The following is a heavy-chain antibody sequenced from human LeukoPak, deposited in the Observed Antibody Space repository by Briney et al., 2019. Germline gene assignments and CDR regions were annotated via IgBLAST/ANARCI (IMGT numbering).Heavy chain of an antibody. CDR3: ACVTGLYYFDF. D-gene: IGHD1-20*01. V-gene: IGHV4-59*06. J-gene: IGHJ4*02. CDR2: IYYSGDT. Sequence: SETLSLTCTVSDGSISSYYWSWIRQPPGKGLEWIGHIYYSGDTYYNPSLKSRVAISVDTSKNQFSLKLSSVTAADTAVYYCACVTGLYYFDFWGQGTLVTVSS. CDR1: DGSISSYY.